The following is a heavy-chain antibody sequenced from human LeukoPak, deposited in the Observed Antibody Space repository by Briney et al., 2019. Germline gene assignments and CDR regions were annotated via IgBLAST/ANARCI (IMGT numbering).Heavy chain of an antibody. CDR2: ISSSGSTL. V-gene: IGHV3-11*01. D-gene: IGHD4-23*01. CDR1: GGSISSSSYY. J-gene: IGHJ6*03. CDR3: ARAAVTPHYYYMDV. Sequence: PSETLSLTCTVSGGSISSSSYYWGWIRQAPGKGLGWVSYISSSGSTLHYADSVKGRFTISRDNSKNTLYLQMNSLRAEDTAVYYCARAAVTPHYYYMDVWGKGTTVTISS.